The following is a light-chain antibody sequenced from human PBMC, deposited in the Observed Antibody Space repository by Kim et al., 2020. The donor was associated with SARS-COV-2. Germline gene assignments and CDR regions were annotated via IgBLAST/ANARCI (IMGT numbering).Light chain of an antibody. J-gene: IGLJ2*01. CDR1: SLGSYY. CDR2: GKN. V-gene: IGLV3-19*01. Sequence: VALGQTVRKACQGDSLGSYYATWYQQKPGRAPIVVIYGKNNRPSGIPDRFSGSSSGNTASLTITGTQAGDEADYYCNSRDSNDNVVFGAGTQLTVL. CDR3: NSRDSNDNVV.